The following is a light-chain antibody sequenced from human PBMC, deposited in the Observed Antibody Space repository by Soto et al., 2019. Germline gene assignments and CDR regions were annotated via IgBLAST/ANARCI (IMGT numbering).Light chain of an antibody. V-gene: IGKV1-5*03. CDR2: KAS. CDR1: QIISSW. J-gene: IGKJ1*01. Sequence: DIQMTQSPSTLSASVGDRLTITFRASQIISSWLAWYQQKPGKAPKILIYKASRLDSGVPSRFSGSGSGTEFTLTISSLQPDDFATYYCQQYDGFSRTFGQGTKVDIK. CDR3: QQYDGFSRT.